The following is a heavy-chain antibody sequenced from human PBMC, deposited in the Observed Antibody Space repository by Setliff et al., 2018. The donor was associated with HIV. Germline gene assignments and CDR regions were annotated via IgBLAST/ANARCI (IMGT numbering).Heavy chain of an antibody. Sequence: ASVKVSCKTSGYNFENYAINWVRQAPGQGLEWMGWINANSGSPTYAQNLQGRVTMTTDTSMSTAYMELRSLRFDDTAVYYCARDVEHMMDVWGQGTTVTVSS. CDR2: INANSGSP. J-gene: IGHJ6*02. CDR3: ARDVEHMMDV. V-gene: IGHV1-18*01. CDR1: GYNFENYA.